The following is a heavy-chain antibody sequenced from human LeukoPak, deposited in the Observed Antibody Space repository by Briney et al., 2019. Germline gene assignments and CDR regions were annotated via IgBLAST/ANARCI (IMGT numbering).Heavy chain of an antibody. CDR3: ARVVGGNSSGYYLGIDY. J-gene: IGHJ4*02. V-gene: IGHV3-21*01. Sequence: PGGSLRLSCAASGFTFSSYSMNWVRQAPGKGLEWVSSISSSSSYIYYADSVKGRFTISRDNAKNSLYLQMNSLRAEDTAVYYCARVVGGNSSGYYLGIDYWGQGTLATVSS. CDR2: ISSSSSYI. D-gene: IGHD3-22*01. CDR1: GFTFSSYS.